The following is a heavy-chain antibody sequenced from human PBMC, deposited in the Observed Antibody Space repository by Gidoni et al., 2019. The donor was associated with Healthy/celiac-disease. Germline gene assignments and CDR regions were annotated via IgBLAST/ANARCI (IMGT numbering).Heavy chain of an antibody. V-gene: IGHV3-23*01. J-gene: IGHJ3*02. CDR1: GFTFRIYA. Sequence: EVQLLESGGGSVQPGGSLRLSCAASGFTFRIYAMSWVRQAPGKGLEWVSAISGSGGSTYYADSVKGRFTISRDNSKNTLYLQMNSLRAEDTAVYYCAKDLTYYYDSSGAFDIWGQGTMVTVSS. CDR3: AKDLTYYYDSSGAFDI. D-gene: IGHD3-22*01. CDR2: ISGSGGST.